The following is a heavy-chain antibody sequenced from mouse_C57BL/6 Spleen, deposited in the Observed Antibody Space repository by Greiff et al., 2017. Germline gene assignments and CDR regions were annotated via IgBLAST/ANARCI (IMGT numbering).Heavy chain of an antibody. CDR3: ARSSSQSPFAY. D-gene: IGHD1-1*01. Sequence: QVHVKQPGAELVKPGASVKMSCKASGYTFTSYWITWVKQRPGQGLEWIGDIYPGSGSTNYNEKFKSKATLTVDTSSSTAYMQLSSLTSEDSAVYYCARSSSQSPFAYWGQGTLVTVSA. V-gene: IGHV1-55*01. CDR2: IYPGSGST. J-gene: IGHJ3*01. CDR1: GYTFTSYW.